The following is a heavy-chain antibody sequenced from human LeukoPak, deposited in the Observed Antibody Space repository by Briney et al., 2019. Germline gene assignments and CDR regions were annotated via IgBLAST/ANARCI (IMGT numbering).Heavy chain of an antibody. J-gene: IGHJ4*02. V-gene: IGHV1-2*04. Sequence: ASVKVSCKASGYTFTGYYMHWVRQAPGQGLEWMGWINPNNGGTNYAQKFQGWVTMTRDTSISTAYMELSRLRSDDTAVYYCARGGPDYDILTAYLYHFDYWGQGTLVTVSS. CDR1: GYTFTGYY. D-gene: IGHD3-9*01. CDR2: INPNNGGT. CDR3: ARGGPDYDILTAYLYHFDY.